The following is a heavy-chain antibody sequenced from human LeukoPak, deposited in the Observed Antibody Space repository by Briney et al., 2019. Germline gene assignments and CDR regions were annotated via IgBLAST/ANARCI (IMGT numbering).Heavy chain of an antibody. V-gene: IGHV3-30*04. Sequence: PGGSLRLSCAASGFTFSSYAMHWVRQAPGKGLEWVAVISYDGSNKYYADSVKGRFTISRDNSKNTLYLQMNSLRAEDTAVYYCARGRYGDYWGQGTLVTVSS. CDR2: ISYDGSNK. J-gene: IGHJ4*02. D-gene: IGHD1-1*01. CDR3: ARGRYGDY. CDR1: GFTFSSYA.